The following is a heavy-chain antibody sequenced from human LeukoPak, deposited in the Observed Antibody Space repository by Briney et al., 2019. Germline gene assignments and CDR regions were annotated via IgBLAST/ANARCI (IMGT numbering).Heavy chain of an antibody. CDR2: MNPNSGNT. J-gene: IGHJ6*02. CDR1: GYTFTSYD. Sequence: GASVKVSCKASGYTFTSYDINWVRQATGQGLEWMGWMNPNSGNTGYAQKFQGRVTMTRNTSISTAYMELSNLRSEDTAVYYCARVTKIGSMNYYYYYGMDVWGQGTTVTVSS. CDR3: ARVTKIGSMNYYYYYGMDV. V-gene: IGHV1-8*01. D-gene: IGHD3-22*01.